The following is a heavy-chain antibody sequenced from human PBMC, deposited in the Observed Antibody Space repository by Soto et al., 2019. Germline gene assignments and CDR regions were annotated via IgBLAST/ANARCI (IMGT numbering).Heavy chain of an antibody. CDR3: ARTQYYDFWSGYYNWFDP. CDR1: GGSISSYY. V-gene: IGHV4-59*01. CDR2: IYYSGST. Sequence: SETLSLTCTVSGGSISSYYWSWIRQPPGKGLEWIGYIYYSGSTNYNPSLKSRVTISVDTSKNQFSLKLSSVTAADTAVYYCARTQYYDFWSGYYNWFDPWGQGTLVT. D-gene: IGHD3-3*01. J-gene: IGHJ5*02.